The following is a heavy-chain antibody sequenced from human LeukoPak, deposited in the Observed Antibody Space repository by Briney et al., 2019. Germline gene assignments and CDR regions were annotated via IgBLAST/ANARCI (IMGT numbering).Heavy chain of an antibody. CDR2: INPGDSDT. Sequence: PGESLKISFQGSGYRFTNYWIGWVRPMPGKGLEWMGIINPGDSDTRYSPSFQGQVTISADKSISTAYLQWSSLKASDTAMYYCARLAGSSWSDFDYWGQGTLVTVSS. CDR1: GYRFTNYW. V-gene: IGHV5-51*01. D-gene: IGHD6-13*01. CDR3: ARLAGSSWSDFDY. J-gene: IGHJ4*02.